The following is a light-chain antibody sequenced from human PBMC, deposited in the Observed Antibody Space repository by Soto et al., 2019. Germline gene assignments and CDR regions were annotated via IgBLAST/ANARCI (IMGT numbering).Light chain of an antibody. CDR3: CSYAGSYTLT. CDR2: DVR. CDR1: SSDIGGYNY. V-gene: IGLV2-11*01. Sequence: QSALTQPRSVSGSPGQSVTISCTGTSSDIGGYNYVSWYQQHPGKAPKLMIFDVRKRPSGVPDRFSGFKSGNTASLTISGLQAEDEAEYYCCSYAGSYTLTFGGGTKVTVL. J-gene: IGLJ2*01.